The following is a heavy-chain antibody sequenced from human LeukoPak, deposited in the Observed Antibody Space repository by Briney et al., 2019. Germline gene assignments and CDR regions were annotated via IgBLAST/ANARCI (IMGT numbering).Heavy chain of an antibody. CDR1: GFGVSDYY. V-gene: IGHV3-11*01. CDR2: ITSSGGST. J-gene: IGHJ4*02. D-gene: IGHD3-10*01. CDR3: TRERRGNYFAFES. Sequence: GSLTLSCAGNGFGVSDYYMGWIRQSSGKELEWISYITSSGGSTRYADSVKGRFTISRDNAKNSVALQMNNLRAEDTAVYYCTRERRGNYFAFESWGQGTLVTVSS.